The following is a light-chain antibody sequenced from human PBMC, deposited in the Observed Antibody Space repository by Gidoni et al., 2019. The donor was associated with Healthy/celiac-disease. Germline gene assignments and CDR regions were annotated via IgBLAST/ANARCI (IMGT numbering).Light chain of an antibody. V-gene: IGKV1-5*03. CDR2: KAS. CDR1: QSISSW. J-gene: IGKJ1*01. Sequence: DIQMTQSPSTLSASVGDRVTIPCRASQSISSWLAWYQQKPGKAPKLLIYKASSLESGVPSRFSGSGSGTEFTLTISRLQHDDFATYYCQQYNSYSWTFGQGTKVEIK. CDR3: QQYNSYSWT.